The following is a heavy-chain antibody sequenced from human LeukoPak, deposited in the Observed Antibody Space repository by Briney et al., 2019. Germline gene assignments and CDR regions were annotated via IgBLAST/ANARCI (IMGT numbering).Heavy chain of an antibody. CDR3: ASLNNDDY. Sequence: PGGSLRLSCAASGFTFSKYWMSWVRQAPGKGLEWVANIKNNGSKKYYVDSVKGRFTTSRDNAKNSLYLQMNSLRVEDTAVYYCASLNNDDYWGQGTLVTVPS. CDR2: IKNNGSKK. V-gene: IGHV3-7*01. J-gene: IGHJ4*02. CDR1: GFTFSKYW. D-gene: IGHD1-1*01.